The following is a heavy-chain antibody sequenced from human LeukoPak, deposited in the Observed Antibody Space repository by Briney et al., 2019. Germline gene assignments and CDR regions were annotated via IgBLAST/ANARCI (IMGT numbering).Heavy chain of an antibody. CDR2: IYHSGST. CDR1: GGSISSGGYS. Sequence: SQTLSLTCAVSGGSISSGGYSWSWIRQPPGKGLEWIGYIYHSGSTYYNPSLKSRVTISVDRSKNQFSLKLSSVTAADTAVYYCAGVRGRPTTVTTFDYWGQGTLVTVSS. J-gene: IGHJ4*02. CDR3: AGVRGRPTTVTTFDY. V-gene: IGHV4-30-2*01. D-gene: IGHD4-17*01.